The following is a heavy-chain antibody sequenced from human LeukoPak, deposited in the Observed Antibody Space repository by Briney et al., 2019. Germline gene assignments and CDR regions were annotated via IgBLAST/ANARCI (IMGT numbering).Heavy chain of an antibody. CDR3: DREEDHEYDY. D-gene: IGHD2-15*01. V-gene: IGHV4-59*12. CDR2: IYYSGST. CDR1: GGSISSYY. Sequence: SETLSLTCTVSGGSISSYYWSWIRQPPGKGLEWIGYIYYSGSTYYNPSLKSRVTISVDTSKNQFSLKLSSVTAADTAVYYCDREEDHEYDYWGQGTLVTVSS. J-gene: IGHJ4*02.